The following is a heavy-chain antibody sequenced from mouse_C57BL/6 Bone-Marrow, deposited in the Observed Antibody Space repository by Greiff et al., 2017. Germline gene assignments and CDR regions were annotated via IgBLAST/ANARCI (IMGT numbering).Heavy chain of an antibody. CDR2: FYPGSGSI. D-gene: IGHD1-1*01. J-gene: IGHJ1*03. V-gene: IGHV1-62-2*01. Sequence: QVQLKQSGAELVKPGASVKLSCKASGYTFTEYTIHWVKQRPGQGLEWIGWFYPGSGSIKYNEKFKDKVTLTADKYYSTVYMELSRLTSEDPAVYVSAMYEEVITTVVAHWYFDGWGTGTTVTVSS. CDR3: AMYEEVITTVVAHWYFDG. CDR1: GYTFTEYT.